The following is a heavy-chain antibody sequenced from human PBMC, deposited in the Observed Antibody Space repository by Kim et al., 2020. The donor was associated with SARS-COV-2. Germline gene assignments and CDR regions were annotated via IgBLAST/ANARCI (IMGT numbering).Heavy chain of an antibody. CDR3: ARARGYYYDYVWKSFRFGPADS. CDR2: MNPSSGNT. V-gene: IGHV1-8*01. J-gene: IGHJ4*02. Sequence: ASVKVSCKASGYSFTSYDINWVRQAAGQGLEWLGWMNPSSGNTGYAQKFQGRVTMTSNTSISTVYMELSSLKSEDTAVYYCARARGYYYDYVWKSFRFGPADSWGQGTLAT. CDR1: GYSFTSYD. D-gene: IGHD3-16*02.